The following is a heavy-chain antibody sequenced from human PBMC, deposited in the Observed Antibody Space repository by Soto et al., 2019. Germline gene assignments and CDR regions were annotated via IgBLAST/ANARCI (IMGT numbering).Heavy chain of an antibody. CDR3: VRVQRQGTTWYNSYCMEV. CDR2: FDPEDGET. J-gene: IGHJ6*01. V-gene: IGHV1-24*01. CDR1: GYSLSEFS. D-gene: IGHD6-13*01. Sequence: QVQLVQSGSEVKKPGASVKVSCKVSGYSLSEFSMHWVRQAPGKGLEWMGGFDPEDGETTYAQKLQGRLTMTEDTSAETAYVELSRLRSEDTAVYYCVRVQRQGTTWYNSYCMEVWGQGTTVTVSS.